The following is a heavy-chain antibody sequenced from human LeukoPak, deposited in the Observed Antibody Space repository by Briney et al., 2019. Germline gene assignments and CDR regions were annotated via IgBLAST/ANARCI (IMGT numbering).Heavy chain of an antibody. CDR1: GGSISSSSYY. D-gene: IGHD6-19*01. Sequence: SETPSLTCTVSGGSISSSSYYWCWIRQPPGKGLEWIGSIYYSGSTYYNPSLKSRVTISVDTSKNQFSLKLSSVTAADTAVYYCARLGSSGWYIDYWGQGTLVTVSS. J-gene: IGHJ4*02. CDR2: IYYSGST. CDR3: ARLGSSGWYIDY. V-gene: IGHV4-39*01.